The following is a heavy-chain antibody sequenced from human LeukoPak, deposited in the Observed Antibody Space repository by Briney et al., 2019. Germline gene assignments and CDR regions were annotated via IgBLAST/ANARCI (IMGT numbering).Heavy chain of an antibody. CDR2: IYYNGST. J-gene: IGHJ5*02. D-gene: IGHD2-2*01. V-gene: IGHV4-39*07. CDR3: ARVPRYRTTTGCYESTKPNWFEP. Sequence: SETLSLTCTVSGGSISSSSYSWGWIRQPPGKGLEWIGSIYYNGSTYYNPSLKSRVTISIDTSKDQFSLKLSSVTAADTAVYYCARVPRYRTTTGCYESTKPNWFEPWGQGTLVTVYS. CDR1: GGSISSSSYS.